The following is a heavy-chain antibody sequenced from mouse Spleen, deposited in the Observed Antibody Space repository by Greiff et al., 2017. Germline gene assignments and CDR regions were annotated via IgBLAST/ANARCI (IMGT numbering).Heavy chain of an antibody. CDR1: GFTFSSFG. Sequence: EVQLVESGGGLVQPGGSRNLSCAASGFTFSSFGMHWVRQAPEKGLEWVAYISSGSSTIYYADTVKGRFTISRDNPKNTLFLQMTSLRSEDTAMYYCARYNSGYVDYWGQGTTLTVSA. CDR2: ISSGSSTI. D-gene: IGHD3-1*01. V-gene: IGHV5-17*02. J-gene: IGHJ2*01. CDR3: ARYNSGYVDY.